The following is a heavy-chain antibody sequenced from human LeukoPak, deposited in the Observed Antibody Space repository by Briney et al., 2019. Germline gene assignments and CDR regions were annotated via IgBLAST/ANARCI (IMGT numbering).Heavy chain of an antibody. CDR3: ASDFGSGSFFAY. Sequence: GGSLRLSCAASGFTFSTHWMSRVRQIPGKGLEWVANIKQDGSEKHYVDSVRGRFTISRDNAESSLYLQMNSLRAEDTAVYYCASDFGSGSFFAYWGQGTLVTVSS. CDR1: GFTFSTHW. CDR2: IKQDGSEK. V-gene: IGHV3-7*03. J-gene: IGHJ4*02. D-gene: IGHD3-10*01.